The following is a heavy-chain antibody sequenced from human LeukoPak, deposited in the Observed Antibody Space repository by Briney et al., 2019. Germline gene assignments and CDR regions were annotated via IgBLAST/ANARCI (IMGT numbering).Heavy chain of an antibody. Sequence: SETLSLTCTVSGYSISSGYYWGWIRQPPGKGLEWIGSIYHSGSTYYNPSLKSRVTISVDTSKNQFSLKLSSVTAADTAVYYCARKDYYDSSGHFDYWGQGTLVTVSS. CDR2: IYHSGST. J-gene: IGHJ4*02. CDR1: GYSISSGYY. D-gene: IGHD3-22*01. CDR3: ARKDYYDSSGHFDY. V-gene: IGHV4-38-2*02.